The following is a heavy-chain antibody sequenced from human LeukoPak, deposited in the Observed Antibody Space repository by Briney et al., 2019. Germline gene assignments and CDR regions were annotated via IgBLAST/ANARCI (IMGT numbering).Heavy chain of an antibody. CDR3: AKGYYYDISSPKYFQH. J-gene: IGHJ1*01. D-gene: IGHD3-22*01. V-gene: IGHV3-23*01. CDR1: GFTFSSYA. Sequence: GGSLRLSCAASGFTFSSYAMSWVRQAPGKGLEWVSGISGSGGSTYYADSVKGRFTISRDNSKNTVYLQMNSLRAEDTAVYYCAKGYYYDISSPKYFQHWGQGTLVTVSS. CDR2: ISGSGGST.